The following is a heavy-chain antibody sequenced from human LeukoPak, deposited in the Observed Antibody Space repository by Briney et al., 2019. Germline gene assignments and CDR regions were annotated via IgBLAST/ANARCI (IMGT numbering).Heavy chain of an antibody. Sequence: GGSLRLSCAASGXTLSGYWMHWVRQAPGKGLVWVSRSKRDGSSATYADSVKGRFTISGDNAKNTLYLQMNSLRVEDTAVYYCARSDWFDPWGQGTLVTVSS. CDR2: SKRDGSSA. J-gene: IGHJ5*02. V-gene: IGHV3-74*01. CDR1: GXTLSGYW. CDR3: ARSDWFDP.